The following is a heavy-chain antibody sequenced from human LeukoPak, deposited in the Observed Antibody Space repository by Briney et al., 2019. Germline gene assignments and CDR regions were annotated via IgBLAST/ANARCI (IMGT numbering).Heavy chain of an antibody. CDR1: GDSITGYY. V-gene: IGHV4-34*01. CDR3: AREPYYFDY. J-gene: IGHJ4*02. Sequence: PSETLSLTCSVSGDSITGYYWSWIRQPPGKGLEWIGEINHSGSTNYNPSLKSRITISVDTSKNQFSLKLSSVTAADTAVYYCAREPYYFDYWGQGTLVTVSS. CDR2: INHSGST.